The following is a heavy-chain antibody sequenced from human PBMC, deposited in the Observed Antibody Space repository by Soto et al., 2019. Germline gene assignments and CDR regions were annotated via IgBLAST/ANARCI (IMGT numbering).Heavy chain of an antibody. CDR1: GYTFTSYD. CDR3: VRGRASRTYYDFWSGYYTVWFDP. V-gene: IGHV1-8*01. Sequence: ASVKVSCKASGYTFTSYDINWVRQATGQGLEWMGWMNPNSGNTGYAQKFQGRVTMTRNTSISTAYMELSSLRSEDTAVYYCVRGRASRTYYDFWSGYYTVWFDPWGQGTLVTVSS. J-gene: IGHJ5*02. CDR2: MNPNSGNT. D-gene: IGHD3-3*01.